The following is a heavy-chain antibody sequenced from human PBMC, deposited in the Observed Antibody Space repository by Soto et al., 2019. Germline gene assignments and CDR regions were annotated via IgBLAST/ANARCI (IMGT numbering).Heavy chain of an antibody. CDR3: ARTRGDTAMVIDY. V-gene: IGHV3-21*01. Sequence: EVQLVESGGGLVKPGGSLRLSCAASGFTFSSYSMNWVRLAPGKGLEWVSSISSSSSYIYYADSVKGRFTISRDNAKNSLYLQMNSLRAEDTAVYYCARTRGDTAMVIDYWGQGTLVTVSS. D-gene: IGHD5-18*01. CDR1: GFTFSSYS. CDR2: ISSSSSYI. J-gene: IGHJ4*02.